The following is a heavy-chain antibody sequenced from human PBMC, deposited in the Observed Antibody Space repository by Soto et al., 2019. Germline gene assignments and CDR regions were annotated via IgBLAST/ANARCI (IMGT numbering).Heavy chain of an antibody. Sequence: ASVKVSCKASGGTFSSYAISWVRQAPGQGLEWMGGIIPIFGTANYAQKFQGRVTITADESTSTAYMELSSLRSEDTAVYYCARQYGYDSSGYLGYWGQGTLVTAPQ. V-gene: IGHV1-69*13. J-gene: IGHJ4*02. CDR3: ARQYGYDSSGYLGY. D-gene: IGHD3-22*01. CDR1: GGTFSSYA. CDR2: IIPIFGTA.